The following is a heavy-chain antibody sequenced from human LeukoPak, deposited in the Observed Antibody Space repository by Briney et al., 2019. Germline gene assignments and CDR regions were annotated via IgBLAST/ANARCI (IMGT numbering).Heavy chain of an antibody. D-gene: IGHD5-18*01. CDR2: ISYDGSNK. Sequence: AGGSLRLSCAASGFTFSSYGMHWVRQAPGKGLEWVAVISYDGSNKYYADSVKGRFTISRDNSKNTLYLQMNSLRAEDTAVYYCAKDNVDTATGTNWFDPWGQGTLVTVSS. CDR1: GFTFSSYG. V-gene: IGHV3-30*18. J-gene: IGHJ5*02. CDR3: AKDNVDTATGTNWFDP.